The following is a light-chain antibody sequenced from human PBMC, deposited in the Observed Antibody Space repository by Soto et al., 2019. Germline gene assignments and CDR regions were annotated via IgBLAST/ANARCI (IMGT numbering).Light chain of an antibody. CDR3: QQYGSSPPRT. CDR2: SAS. V-gene: IGKV3-20*01. J-gene: IGKJ1*01. CDR1: QSVSSSY. Sequence: EIVLTQSPGTLSLSPGERATLSCRASQSVSSSYLAWYQQKPGQAPRLLIYSASSRATGIPDRFSGSGSGTDFTLTISRLEPEDFAVYYCQQYGSSPPRTFGQGTKV.